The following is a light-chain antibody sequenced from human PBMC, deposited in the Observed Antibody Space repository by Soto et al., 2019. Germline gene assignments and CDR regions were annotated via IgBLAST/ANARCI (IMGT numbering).Light chain of an antibody. V-gene: IGKV3D-15*01. Sequence: TMMTQSPATLSASPGERVTLSCRATQSVTYNLAWYQQKPGQAPRLLISGASMRASGVPVRFIGSGSGTDFTLTITRLEPEDFAVYYCQQYGGSPITFGQGTRLEIK. J-gene: IGKJ5*01. CDR2: GAS. CDR1: QSVTYN. CDR3: QQYGGSPIT.